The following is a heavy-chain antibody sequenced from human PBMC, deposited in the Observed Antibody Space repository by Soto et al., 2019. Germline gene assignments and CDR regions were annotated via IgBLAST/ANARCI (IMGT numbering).Heavy chain of an antibody. CDR3: ARDLGWGYDSTGYSFDY. J-gene: IGHJ4*02. D-gene: IGHD3-22*01. CDR1: GYTFTSYG. V-gene: IGHV1-18*04. Sequence: QVQLVQSGAEVKKPGASVKVSCKASGYTFTSYGISWVRQAPGQGLEWMGWISVYNGNTNYAQKVQGRVTMTTEKSTSTAYMELRSLRSDDTAVYYCARDLGWGYDSTGYSFDYWGQGTLVPVSA. CDR2: ISVYNGNT.